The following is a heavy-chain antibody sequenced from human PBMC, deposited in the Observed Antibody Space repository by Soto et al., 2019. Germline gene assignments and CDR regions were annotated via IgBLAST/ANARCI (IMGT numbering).Heavy chain of an antibody. V-gene: IGHV3-30*04. J-gene: IGHJ4*02. D-gene: IGHD6-13*01. Sequence: GGSLRLSCAASGFTFSSYARHWVRQAPGKGLEWVEVISYDGSNKYYADSVKGRFTISRDNSKTTRYLQLNSLRAEATVVYYCASHEAAVGWGQGTLVTVSS. CDR2: ISYDGSNK. CDR3: ASHEAAVG. CDR1: GFTFSSYA.